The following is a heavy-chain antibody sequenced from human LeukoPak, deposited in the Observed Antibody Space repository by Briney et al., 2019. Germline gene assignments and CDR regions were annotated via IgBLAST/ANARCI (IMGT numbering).Heavy chain of an antibody. D-gene: IGHD2-21*02. J-gene: IGHJ6*02. V-gene: IGHV3-66*02. CDR1: GFTVSSNY. Sequence: PGGSLRLSCAASGFTVSSNYMSWVRQAPGRRLEWVSVIYSGGSTYYADSVKGRFTISRDNSKNTLYLQMNSLRAEDTAVYYCARACGGDCLYGMDVWGQGTTVTVTS. CDR2: IYSGGST. CDR3: ARACGGDCLYGMDV.